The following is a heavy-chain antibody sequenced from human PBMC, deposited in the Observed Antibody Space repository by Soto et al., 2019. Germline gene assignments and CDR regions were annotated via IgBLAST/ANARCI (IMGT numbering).Heavy chain of an antibody. V-gene: IGHV1-58*01. CDR1: GFTFTSSA. Sequence: SVTVSCKASGFTFTSSALQWVRQARGQRLEWIGWIVVGSGNTNYAQKFQERVTITRDMSTSTAYMELSSLRSEDTAVYYCAATTSSSAISSYYYYYMDVWGKGTTVTVSS. CDR2: IVVGSGNT. CDR3: AATTSSSAISSYYYYYMDV. J-gene: IGHJ6*03. D-gene: IGHD6-6*01.